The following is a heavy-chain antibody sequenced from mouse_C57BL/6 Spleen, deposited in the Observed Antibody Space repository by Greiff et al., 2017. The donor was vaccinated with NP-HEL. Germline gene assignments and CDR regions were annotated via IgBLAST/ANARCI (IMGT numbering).Heavy chain of an antibody. CDR3: ARWIYDYDDGYYFDY. CDR1: GYTFTSST. CDR2: INPSSGYT. J-gene: IGHJ2*01. D-gene: IGHD2-4*01. Sequence: QVQLQQSGAELARPGASVKMSCKASGYTFTSSTMHWVKQRPGQGLEWIGYINPSSGYTKYNQKFKDKATLTADKSSSTAYMQLSSLTSEDSAVYYCARWIYDYDDGYYFDYWGQGTTLTVSS. V-gene: IGHV1-4*01.